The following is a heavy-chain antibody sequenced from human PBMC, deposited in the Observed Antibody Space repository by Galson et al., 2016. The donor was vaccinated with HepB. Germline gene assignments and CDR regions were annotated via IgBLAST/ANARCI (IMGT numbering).Heavy chain of an antibody. D-gene: IGHD1-26*01. CDR3: ARDYRRGGGGSYNVLDI. Sequence: TLSLTCIVSGGSVNSATYLWTWIRQPPGKGLEWIGYIDDSGTTKYNPSLQSRAVTAIEQSKNQFSLKLTSVTAADTAVYYCARDYRRGGGGSYNVLDIWGQGTLVTVSS. CDR1: GGSVNSATYL. J-gene: IGHJ3*02. V-gene: IGHV4-61*01. CDR2: IDDSGTT.